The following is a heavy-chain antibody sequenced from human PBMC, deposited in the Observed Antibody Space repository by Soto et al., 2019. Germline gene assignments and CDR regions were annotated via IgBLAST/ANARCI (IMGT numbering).Heavy chain of an antibody. D-gene: IGHD3-9*01. Sequence: QITLKESGPTLVKPTQTLTLTCTFSGFSLSTSGVGVGWIRQPPGKALEWLALIYWNDDKRYSPSLKSRLTITKDTSKNQVVLTMTNMDPVDTATYYCAHLLPLSDYDILTGYPDYWGQGTLVTVSS. CDR2: IYWNDDK. CDR3: AHLLPLSDYDILTGYPDY. V-gene: IGHV2-5*01. J-gene: IGHJ4*02. CDR1: GFSLSTSGVG.